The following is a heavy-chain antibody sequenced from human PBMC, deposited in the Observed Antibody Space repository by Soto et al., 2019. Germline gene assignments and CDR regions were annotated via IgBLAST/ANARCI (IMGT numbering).Heavy chain of an antibody. J-gene: IGHJ4*02. CDR1: GYTFTNYY. CDR2: INPTGGST. V-gene: IGHV1-46*01. CDR3: ARGGKTYYYDSSGHYYSLDN. Sequence: ASVKVSCKASGYTFTNYYMHWVRQAPGQGPEWMGIINPTGGSTSYAQKFQGRVTMTRDTSTSTMYMELSSLRSEDTAVYYCARGGKTYYYDSSGHYYSLDNWGQGTLDTVSS. D-gene: IGHD3-22*01.